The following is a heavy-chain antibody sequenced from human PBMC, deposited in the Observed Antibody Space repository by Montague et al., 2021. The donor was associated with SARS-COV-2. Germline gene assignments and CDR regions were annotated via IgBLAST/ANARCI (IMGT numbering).Heavy chain of an antibody. CDR1: GGSFSNYY. CDR3: ARGGTVTTFFAPKRTRRYNWFDP. J-gene: IGHJ5*02. Sequence: SETLSLTCAVYGGSFSNYYWSWIRQPPGKGLEWIGEINHSGSTXXXPSXXXRVTISVDTSKNQFSLKLSSVTAADTAVYYCARGGTVTTFFAPKRTRRYNWFDPWDQGTLVTVSS. V-gene: IGHV4-34*01. CDR2: INHSGST. D-gene: IGHD4-17*01.